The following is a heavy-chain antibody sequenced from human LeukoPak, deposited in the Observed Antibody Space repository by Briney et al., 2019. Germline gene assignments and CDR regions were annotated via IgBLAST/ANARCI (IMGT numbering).Heavy chain of an antibody. CDR2: IYTSGST. V-gene: IGHV4-61*02. Sequence: SQTLSLTCTVSGGSISSGSYYWSWIRQPAGKGLEWIGRIYTSGSTNYNPSLKSRVTISVDTSKNQFSLKLSSVTAADTAVYYCARDVAAAGGTLNWFDPWGQGTLVTVSS. CDR3: ARDVAAAGGTLNWFDP. D-gene: IGHD6-13*01. J-gene: IGHJ5*02. CDR1: GGSISSGSYY.